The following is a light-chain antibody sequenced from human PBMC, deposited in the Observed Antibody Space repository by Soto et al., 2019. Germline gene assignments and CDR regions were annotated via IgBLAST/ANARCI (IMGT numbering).Light chain of an antibody. CDR2: GAS. Sequence: EIVMTQSPASLSVSPGDGATLSCRANQSVASNVAWYQQKPGQGPRLLIHGASTRAVGVPARFSGSGSGTDFTLTISSLQSEDFAVYYCQQYHNWPPQCTFGQGTKLQIK. CDR3: QQYHNWPPQCT. V-gene: IGKV3-15*01. J-gene: IGKJ2*02. CDR1: QSVASN.